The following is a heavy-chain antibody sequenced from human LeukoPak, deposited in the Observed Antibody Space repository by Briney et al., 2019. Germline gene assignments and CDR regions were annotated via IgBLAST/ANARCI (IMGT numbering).Heavy chain of an antibody. CDR3: ARVKTLGYCTNGVCYTEGPMDY. V-gene: IGHV3-20*04. J-gene: IGHJ4*02. CDR1: GFTFSNNA. CDR2: INWNGGST. Sequence: PGGSLRLSCAASGFTFSNNAMHWVRQAPGKGLEWVSGINWNGGSTGYADSVKGRFTISRDNAKNSLYLQMNSLRAEDTAFYYCARVKTLGYCTNGVCYTEGPMDYWGRGTLVTVSS. D-gene: IGHD2-8*01.